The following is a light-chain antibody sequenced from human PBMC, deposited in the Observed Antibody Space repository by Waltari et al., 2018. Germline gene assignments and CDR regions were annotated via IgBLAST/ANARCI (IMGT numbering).Light chain of an antibody. Sequence: DIQMTQSPSSLSASVGDRVTITCRASQNIDNYLNWYQQKEGKAPRLLMYSASSLQSGVPSRCRGSGSETEFTLTITSLQPEDSATYFCEQCYKSPATFGQGTRVQIK. CDR1: QNIDNY. CDR2: SAS. J-gene: IGKJ1*01. CDR3: EQCYKSPAT. V-gene: IGKV1-39*01.